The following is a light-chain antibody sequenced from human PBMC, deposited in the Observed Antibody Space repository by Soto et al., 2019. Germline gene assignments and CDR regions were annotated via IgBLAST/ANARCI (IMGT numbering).Light chain of an antibody. CDR2: DVS. CDR3: SSYPSGSTPYV. V-gene: IGLV2-14*01. CDR1: SSDVGGYNY. J-gene: IGLJ1*01. Sequence: QSVLTQPASVSGSPGQSITISCTGTSSDVGGYNYVSWYQQHPGKAPKLMIYDVSNRPSGVSNRFSGSKSGNTASLPISGLQADYESHYFCSSYPSGSTPYVFVPGTTLTLL.